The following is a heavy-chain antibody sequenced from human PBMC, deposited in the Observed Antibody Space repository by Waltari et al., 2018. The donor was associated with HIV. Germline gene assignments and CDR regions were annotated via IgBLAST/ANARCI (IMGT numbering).Heavy chain of an antibody. J-gene: IGHJ4*02. V-gene: IGHV4-61*02. CDR3: AATRDELGATGGWDY. D-gene: IGHD1-26*01. Sequence: QVQLQESGPGLVKPSQTLSLTCTVSGASIRSDRYYWNWIRQPAGKGLEWIGRLYTGGKNNYNSSLQGRATISTDTSKEVFSLKLFSVTASDTAPYYWAATRDELGATGGWDYWGQGILVTVSS. CDR1: GASIRSDRYY. CDR2: LYTGGKN.